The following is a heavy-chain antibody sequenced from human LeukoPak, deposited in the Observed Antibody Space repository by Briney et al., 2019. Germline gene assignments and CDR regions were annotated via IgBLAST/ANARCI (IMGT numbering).Heavy chain of an antibody. CDR3: ARSIVVAGIVSDVYYYGMDV. D-gene: IGHD6-19*01. J-gene: IGHJ6*02. CDR2: IYYSGST. CDR1: GGSISSYY. Sequence: SETLSLTCTVSGGSISSYYWSWIRQPPAKGLEWIGYIYYSGSTNYNHSLKSRVTISVPTSKKQCSLKLCSVTAADTAVYFCARSIVVAGIVSDVYYYGMDVWGQGTTVTVSS. V-gene: IGHV4-59*08.